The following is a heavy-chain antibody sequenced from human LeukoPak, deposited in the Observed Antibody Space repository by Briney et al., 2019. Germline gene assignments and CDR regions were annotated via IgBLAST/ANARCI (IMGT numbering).Heavy chain of an antibody. Sequence: GGSLRLSCAASGFTFAIYAMHWVRQAPGKGLEWVAVISYDGNNKYYADSVKGRFAISRDNSKNTLYLQMNSLRAEDTAVYYCAKGTHYYDSSGCWGAFDIWGQGTMVTVSS. J-gene: IGHJ3*02. CDR1: GFTFAIYA. D-gene: IGHD3-22*01. CDR2: ISYDGNNK. CDR3: AKGTHYYDSSGCWGAFDI. V-gene: IGHV3-30*09.